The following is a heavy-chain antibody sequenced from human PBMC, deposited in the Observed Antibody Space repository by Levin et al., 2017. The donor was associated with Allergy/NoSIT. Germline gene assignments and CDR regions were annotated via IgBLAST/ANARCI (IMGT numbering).Heavy chain of an antibody. D-gene: IGHD6-19*01. V-gene: IGHV3-9*01. CDR1: GFTFDDYA. CDR2: ISWNSGSI. Sequence: QAGGSLRLSCAASGFTFDDYAMHWVRQAPGKGLEWVSGISWNSGSIGYADSVKGRFTISRDNAKNSLYQQMNSLRNEDTALYYCAKGTSMAEIYSSGWIDYWGQGTLVTVSS. CDR3: AKGTSMAEIYSSGWIDY. J-gene: IGHJ4*02.